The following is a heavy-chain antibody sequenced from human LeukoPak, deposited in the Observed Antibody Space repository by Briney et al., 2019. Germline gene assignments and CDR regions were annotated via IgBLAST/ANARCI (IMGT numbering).Heavy chain of an antibody. CDR2: FYPEDGEK. J-gene: IGHJ6*03. V-gene: IGHV1-24*01. D-gene: IGHD6-13*01. Sequence: GASVTVSCKVSGYTLTELSMHWVRQAPGKGLEWMGGFYPEDGEKIYAQKLQGRVTMTTDTSTSTAYMELRSLRSDDTAVYYCARVASSSSWYALYYYYYYMDVWGKGTTVTISS. CDR3: ARVASSSSWYALYYYYYYMDV. CDR1: GYTLTELS.